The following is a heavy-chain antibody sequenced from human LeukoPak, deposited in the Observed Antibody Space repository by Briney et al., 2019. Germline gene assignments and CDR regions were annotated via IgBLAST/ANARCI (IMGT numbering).Heavy chain of an antibody. CDR2: ISGSGGST. Sequence: TGGSLRLSCAASGFTFSSYAMNWVRQAPGRGLEWVSAISGSGGSTYYADSVKGRFTISRDNSKNTLYLQMNSLRAEDTAVYYCAKRKTTSGDYWGQGTLVTVSS. J-gene: IGHJ4*02. V-gene: IGHV3-23*01. CDR3: AKRKTTSGDY. CDR1: GFTFSSYA. D-gene: IGHD3-16*01.